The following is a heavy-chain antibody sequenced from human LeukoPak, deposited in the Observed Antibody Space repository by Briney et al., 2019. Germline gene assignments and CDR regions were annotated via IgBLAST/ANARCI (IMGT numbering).Heavy chain of an antibody. CDR2: IYIGDSET. D-gene: IGHD2-2*01. J-gene: IGHJ4*02. V-gene: IGHV5-51*01. Sequence: GESLNISCKGSEDSFTTSWIGWVRQMPGKGLEWMGLIYIGDSETRYSPSFEGQVTFSADKSIRTAYLHWGRLSASDTAMYYCVRGYCSISTCRRLDYWGQGTLVTVSS. CDR3: VRGYCSISTCRRLDY. CDR1: EDSFTTSW.